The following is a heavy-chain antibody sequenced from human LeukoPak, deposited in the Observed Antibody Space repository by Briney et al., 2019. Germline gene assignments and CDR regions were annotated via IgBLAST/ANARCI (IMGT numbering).Heavy chain of an antibody. J-gene: IGHJ4*02. CDR3: ARAGGYSYGVFDY. Sequence: SETLSLTCIVSGGSISSYYWSWIRQPPGKGLEWIGYIYYSGSTNYNPSLKSRVTISVDTSKNQFSLKLSSVTAAGTAVYYCARAGGYSYGVFDYWGQGTLVTVSS. V-gene: IGHV4-59*01. CDR1: GGSISSYY. D-gene: IGHD5-18*01. CDR2: IYYSGST.